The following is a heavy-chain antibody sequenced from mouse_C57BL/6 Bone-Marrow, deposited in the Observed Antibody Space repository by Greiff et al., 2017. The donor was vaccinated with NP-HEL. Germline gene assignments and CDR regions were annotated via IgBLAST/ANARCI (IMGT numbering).Heavy chain of an antibody. CDR2: ISSGGSYT. Sequence: EVKLVESGGDLVKPGGSLKLSCAASGFTFSSYGMSWVRQTPDKRLEWVATISSGGSYTYYPDSVKGRFTISRYNAKNTLYLQMSSLKSEDTAMYYCARQITTVVAPDYWGQGTTLTVSS. CDR3: ARQITTVVAPDY. D-gene: IGHD1-1*01. CDR1: GFTFSSYG. V-gene: IGHV5-6*02. J-gene: IGHJ2*01.